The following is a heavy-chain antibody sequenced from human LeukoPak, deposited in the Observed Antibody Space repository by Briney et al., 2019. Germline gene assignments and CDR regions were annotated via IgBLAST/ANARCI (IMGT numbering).Heavy chain of an antibody. Sequence: GGSLRLSCAASGVTSNYMTWVRQAAGKGLVWVSVIYNGGTTYYEDSVKGRFTISRDNSKSTLFVYLQMNSLRTDDTALYYCAGGGEAARSLVYWGQGALVTVSS. CDR3: AGGGEAARSLVY. V-gene: IGHV3-66*02. D-gene: IGHD6-6*01. CDR2: IYNGGTT. J-gene: IGHJ4*02. CDR1: GVTSNY.